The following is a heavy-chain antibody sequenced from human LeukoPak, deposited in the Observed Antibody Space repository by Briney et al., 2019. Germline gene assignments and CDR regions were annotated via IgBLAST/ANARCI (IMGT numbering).Heavy chain of an antibody. CDR3: ARVEYSSGGYYYYGMDV. D-gene: IGHD6-19*01. CDR1: GYTFTSYD. Sequence: GASVKVSCKASGYTFTSYDINWVRQATGQGLEWMGWLTPNSGNTGYAQKFQGRVTMTRNTSISTAYMELSSLRSEDTAVYYCARVEYSSGGYYYYGMDVWGQGTTVTVSS. J-gene: IGHJ6*02. CDR2: LTPNSGNT. V-gene: IGHV1-8*01.